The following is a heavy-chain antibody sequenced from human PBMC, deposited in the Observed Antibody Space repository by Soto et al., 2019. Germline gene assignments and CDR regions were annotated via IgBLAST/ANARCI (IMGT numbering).Heavy chain of an antibody. CDR1: GFTLGSYS. V-gene: IGHV3-30*18. CDR2: MSYDGSSE. D-gene: IGHD3-16*01. Sequence: PGGSLRLSCAGSGFTLGSYSVHWVRQAPGKGLEWVALMSYDGSSEYYADSVKGRFTISRDISKNTLYLQMNSLRAEDTAVFYCAKALRGHFDYGAFDIWGQGTVVTVSS. CDR3: AKALRGHFDYGAFDI. J-gene: IGHJ3*02.